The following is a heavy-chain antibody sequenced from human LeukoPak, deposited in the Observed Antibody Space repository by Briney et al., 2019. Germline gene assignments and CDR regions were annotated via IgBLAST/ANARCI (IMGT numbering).Heavy chain of an antibody. D-gene: IGHD3-3*01. CDR2: IKQDGSEK. Sequence: PGGSLRLSCAASGFTFSSYWMSWVRQAPGKGLEWVANIKQDGSEKYYVDSVKGRFTISRDNAKNSLYLQMNSLRAEDTAVYYCARSKLTDDFWSGYYYYFDYWGQGTLVTVSS. J-gene: IGHJ4*02. CDR1: GFTFSSYW. CDR3: ARSKLTDDFWSGYYYYFDY. V-gene: IGHV3-7*01.